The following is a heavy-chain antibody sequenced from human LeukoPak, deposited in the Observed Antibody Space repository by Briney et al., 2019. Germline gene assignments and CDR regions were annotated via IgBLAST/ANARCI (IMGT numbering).Heavy chain of an antibody. V-gene: IGHV3-30*03. CDR1: GFTFSSYG. D-gene: IGHD5-24*01. Sequence: PGGSLRLSCAASGFTFSSYGIHWVRQAPGKGLEWVAIISYDGSNKYYADSVKGRFTISRDNSKNTLYLQMNSLRAEDTAVYYCARVPDGYSNYFDYWGQGTLVTVSS. CDR2: ISYDGSNK. J-gene: IGHJ4*02. CDR3: ARVPDGYSNYFDY.